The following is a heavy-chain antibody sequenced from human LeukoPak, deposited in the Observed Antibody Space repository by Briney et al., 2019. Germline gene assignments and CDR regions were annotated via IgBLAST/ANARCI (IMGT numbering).Heavy chain of an antibody. CDR2: IYYSGST. Sequence: SETLSLTCTVSGGSISSYYWSWIRQPPGKGLEWIGYIYYSGSTNYNPSLKSRVTISVDTSKNQFSLKLSSVTAADTAVYYCARHLDYGDYGAFDIWGQGTMVTVSS. CDR1: GGSISSYY. D-gene: IGHD4-17*01. V-gene: IGHV4-59*08. J-gene: IGHJ3*02. CDR3: ARHLDYGDYGAFDI.